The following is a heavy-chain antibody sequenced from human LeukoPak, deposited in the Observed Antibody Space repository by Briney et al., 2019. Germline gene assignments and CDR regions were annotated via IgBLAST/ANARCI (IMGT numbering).Heavy chain of an antibody. CDR2: ISSSNSYI. J-gene: IGHJ3*02. CDR3: AVLGTYSYDSSGYDAFDI. D-gene: IGHD3-22*01. V-gene: IGHV3-21*01. Sequence: GGSLRLSCAASGFTFSSYRMNWVRQAPGKGLEWVSSISSSNSYIYYADSAKGRFTISRDNAKNSLYLQMNSLRAEDTAVYYCAVLGTYSYDSSGYDAFDIWGQGTMVTVSS. CDR1: GFTFSSYR.